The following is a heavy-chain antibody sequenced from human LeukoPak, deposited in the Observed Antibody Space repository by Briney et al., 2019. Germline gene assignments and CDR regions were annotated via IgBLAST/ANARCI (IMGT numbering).Heavy chain of an antibody. CDR1: GFTFSSYW. Sequence: GGSLRLSCGASGFTFSSYWMHWVRQAPGKGLVWLSRIQTDGSSTNYADSVKGRFTISRDDAKNTLYLQMNSLRAEDTAVYYCARDMFDWLFEDLEIGVSFDYWGQGTLVTVSS. CDR2: IQTDGSST. V-gene: IGHV3-74*01. CDR3: ARDMFDWLFEDLEIGVSFDY. D-gene: IGHD3-9*01. J-gene: IGHJ4*02.